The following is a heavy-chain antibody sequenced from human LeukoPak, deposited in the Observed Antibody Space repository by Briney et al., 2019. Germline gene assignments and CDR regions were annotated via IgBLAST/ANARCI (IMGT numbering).Heavy chain of an antibody. CDR2: IYYSGST. CDR3: ASRYCIGGNCYIYD. J-gene: IGHJ4*02. CDR1: GGSISSYY. D-gene: IGHD2-15*01. Sequence: PSETLSLTCTVSGGSISSYYWSWIRQPPGKGLEWIGYIYYSGSTNYNPSLKSRVTISVDTSKNQFSLKLSSVTAADTAVYYCASRYCIGGNCYIYDWGQGTQVTVSS. V-gene: IGHV4-59*12.